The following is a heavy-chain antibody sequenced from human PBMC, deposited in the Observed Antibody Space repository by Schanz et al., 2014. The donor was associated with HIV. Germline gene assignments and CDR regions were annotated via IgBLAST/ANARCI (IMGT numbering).Heavy chain of an antibody. Sequence: EQLVESGGGVVQPGRSLRLSCTASGFTFGDYAMSWFRQDPGKGLEMVANMNQDGSRQYYVDSVKGRFTISRDNAANSLFLQMNSLRAEDTAVYYCVHDDSDNDGFDMWGQGTMVTVSS. J-gene: IGHJ3*02. CDR1: GFTFGDYA. D-gene: IGHD3-22*01. CDR2: MNQDGSRQ. V-gene: IGHV3-7*01. CDR3: VHDDSDNDGFDM.